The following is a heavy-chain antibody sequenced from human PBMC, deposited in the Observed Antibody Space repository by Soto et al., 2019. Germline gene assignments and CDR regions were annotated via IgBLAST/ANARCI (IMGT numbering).Heavy chain of an antibody. J-gene: IGHJ6*03. CDR2: IYYSGNT. V-gene: IGHV4-39*01. Sequence: ETLSLTCTVSGGSVSSGSFYWGWIRQPPGKGLEWIGSIYYSGNTYYNPSLKSRVTISIDTSKNQFSLKLSSVTAADTAMYYCARHVGGYYYYMDVWGKGTTVTVSS. CDR3: ARHVGGYYYYMDV. D-gene: IGHD2-15*01. CDR1: GGSVSSGSFY.